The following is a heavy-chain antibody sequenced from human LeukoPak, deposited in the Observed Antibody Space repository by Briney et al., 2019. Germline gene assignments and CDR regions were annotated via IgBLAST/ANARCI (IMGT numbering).Heavy chain of an antibody. CDR1: GYTFTSYD. D-gene: IGHD6-13*01. V-gene: IGHV1-8*01. CDR3: ASTYSSSWYLPYYYYGMDV. J-gene: IGHJ6*02. Sequence: ASVTVSCKASGYTFTSYDINWVRQATGQGLEWMGWMNPNSGNTGYAQKFQGRVTMTRNTSISTAYMELSSLRSEDTAVYYCASTYSSSWYLPYYYYGMDVWGQGTTVTVSS. CDR2: MNPNSGNT.